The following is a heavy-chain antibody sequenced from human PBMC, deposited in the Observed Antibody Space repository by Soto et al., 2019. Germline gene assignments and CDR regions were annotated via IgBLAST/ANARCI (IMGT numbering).Heavy chain of an antibody. J-gene: IGHJ6*02. V-gene: IGHV1-69*01. D-gene: IGHD5-18*01. Sequence: QVQLVQSGAEVKKPGSSVKVSCKASGGTFSSYAISWVRQAPGQGLAWMGGIIPICGTANYAQKFQGRVTITADESTSTAYMELSSLRSEDTAVYYCARATVDTAMATYYYDGMDVWGQGTTVTVSS. CDR1: GGTFSSYA. CDR2: IIPICGTA. CDR3: ARATVDTAMATYYYDGMDV.